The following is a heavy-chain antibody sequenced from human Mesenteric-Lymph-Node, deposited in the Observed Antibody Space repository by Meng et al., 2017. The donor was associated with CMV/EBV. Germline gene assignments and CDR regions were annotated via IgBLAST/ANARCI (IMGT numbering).Heavy chain of an antibody. D-gene: IGHD3-10*01. V-gene: IGHV4-34*01. CDR1: GRSFSGYY. J-gene: IGHJ5*02. CDR3: AREAFGESYT. Sequence: SETLSLTCAVYGRSFSGYYWSGIRQPPGKGREWIGEINHSGSTNYNPSLKSRVTISVDTSKNQFSLKLRSVTAADTAVYYCAREAFGESYTWGQGTLVTVSS. CDR2: INHSGST.